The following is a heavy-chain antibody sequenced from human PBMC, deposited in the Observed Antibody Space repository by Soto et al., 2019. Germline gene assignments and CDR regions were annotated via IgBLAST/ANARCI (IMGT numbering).Heavy chain of an antibody. Sequence: EVQLLESVGGLVQPGGSLRLSCAASGFTFGTYAMKWLRQAPGRGLECVSVISGSGRTTYYADSVKGRFTVSRDNSENTIYLQMNTLRAADTALYHCAKFRGPSYSSYYMDLWSTGTTITVSS. CDR1: GFTFGTYA. J-gene: IGHJ6*03. V-gene: IGHV3-23*01. CDR2: ISGSGRTT. CDR3: AKFRGPSYSSYYMDL. D-gene: IGHD3-16*01.